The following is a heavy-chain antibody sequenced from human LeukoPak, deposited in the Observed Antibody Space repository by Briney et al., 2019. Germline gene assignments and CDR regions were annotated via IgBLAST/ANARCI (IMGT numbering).Heavy chain of an antibody. J-gene: IGHJ6*03. CDR2: IKQDVNEK. D-gene: IGHD3-9*01. CDR3: ARESRGYDILTGKYHRGYYSYYMDV. CDR1: GVTFSSYS. Sequence: GGSLRLSCAVSGVTFSSYSMTCVREAPGKGLEGVANIKQDVNEKYYTDSVKGRFTISRDNAKNSLYLQMNSLRAEDTAVYYCARESRGYDILTGKYHRGYYSYYMDVWGKGTTVTVSS. V-gene: IGHV3-7*01.